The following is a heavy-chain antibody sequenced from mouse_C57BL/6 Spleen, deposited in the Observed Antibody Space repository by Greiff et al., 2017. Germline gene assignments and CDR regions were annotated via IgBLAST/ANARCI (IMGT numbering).Heavy chain of an antibody. V-gene: IGHV5-4*01. D-gene: IGHD2-5*01. J-gene: IGHJ2*01. Sequence: DVMLVESGGGLVKPGGSLKLSCAASGFTFSSYAMSWVRQTPEKRLEWVATISDGGSYTYYPDNVKGRFTISRDNAKSNLYLQMSHLKSDDTAMYYCSRDWDSYYSNYVGYWGQGTTLTGSS. CDR3: SRDWDSYYSNYVGY. CDR2: ISDGGSYT. CDR1: GFTFSSYA.